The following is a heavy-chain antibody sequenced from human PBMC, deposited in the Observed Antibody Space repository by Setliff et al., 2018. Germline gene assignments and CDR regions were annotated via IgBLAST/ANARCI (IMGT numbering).Heavy chain of an antibody. CDR1: GDSIDTDIW. J-gene: IGHJ5*02. D-gene: IGHD1-7*01. CDR3: ARNWHWGFDP. CDR2: IYLGGSP. V-gene: IGHV4-4*02. Sequence: SETLSLTCTVSGDSIDTDIWWSWVRQSPGKGLEWIGEIYLGGSPTYNPSLKSRVTISIYKSKNQLSLDLTSVTAADAAVYYCARNWHWGFDPWGRGALVTVSS.